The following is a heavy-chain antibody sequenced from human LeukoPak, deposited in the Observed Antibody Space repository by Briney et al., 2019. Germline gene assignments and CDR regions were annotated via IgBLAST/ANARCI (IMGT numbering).Heavy chain of an antibody. D-gene: IGHD3-3*01. Sequence: GGSLKLSCAASGFTFSGSAMHWVRQASGKGLEWVVRIRRKANSYATAYAASVKGRFTISRDDSKNTAYLQMNSLKTEDTAVYYCTRLTYDFWSGYYTEKNYYGMDVWGQGTTVTVSS. J-gene: IGHJ6*02. CDR2: IRRKANSYAT. V-gene: IGHV3-73*01. CDR1: GFTFSGSA. CDR3: TRLTYDFWSGYYTEKNYYGMDV.